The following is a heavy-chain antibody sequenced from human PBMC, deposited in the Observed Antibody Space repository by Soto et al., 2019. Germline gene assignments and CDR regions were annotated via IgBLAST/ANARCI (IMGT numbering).Heavy chain of an antibody. CDR2: ISGYNGKT. V-gene: IGHV1-18*01. Sequence: QVQLVQSRGEVKKPGAPVKVSCKTSGYSFTTNGISWVRQAPGQGLEWMGWISGYNGKTNYPQKLKGRLTMTTDTSTSTAYMELRTLTSDETAVYYCAREGPAPYYYYGMDVWGQGSTVTVSS. CDR3: AREGPAPYYYYGMDV. CDR1: GYSFTTNG. J-gene: IGHJ6*02.